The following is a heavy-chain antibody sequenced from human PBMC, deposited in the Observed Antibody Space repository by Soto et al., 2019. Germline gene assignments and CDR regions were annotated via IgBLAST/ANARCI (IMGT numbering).Heavy chain of an antibody. Sequence: EVQLVESGGGLVQPGGSLRLSCAASGFTFSNYWMHWVRQAPGKGLVWVSRVNSDGSTTYYADSVKGRFTISRDNAKNTLHLQMNSLGAEDTAVYYCASNYAYAEGYYYYGIDVWGQGNTVTVSS. D-gene: IGHD3-16*01. V-gene: IGHV3-74*01. CDR1: GFTFSNYW. CDR2: VNSDGSTT. CDR3: ASNYAYAEGYYYYGIDV. J-gene: IGHJ6*02.